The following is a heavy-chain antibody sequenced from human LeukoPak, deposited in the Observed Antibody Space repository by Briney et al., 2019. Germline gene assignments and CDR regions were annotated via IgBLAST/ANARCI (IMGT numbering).Heavy chain of an antibody. CDR3: AGDYDFWSGSTN. Sequence: ASVKVSCKASGYTFTSYDINWVRQATGQGLEWMGWMNPNSGNTGYAQKFQGRVTITTDESTSTAYMELSSLRSEDTAVYYCAGDYDFWSGSTNWGQGTLVTVSS. CDR1: GYTFTSYD. D-gene: IGHD3-3*01. CDR2: MNPNSGNT. J-gene: IGHJ4*02. V-gene: IGHV1-8*03.